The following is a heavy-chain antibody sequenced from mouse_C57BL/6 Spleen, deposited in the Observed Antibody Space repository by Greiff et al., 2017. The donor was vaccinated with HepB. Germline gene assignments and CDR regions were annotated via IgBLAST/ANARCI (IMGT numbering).Heavy chain of an antibody. J-gene: IGHJ1*03. Sequence: EVKVVESGEGLVKPGGSLKLSCAASGFTFSSYAMSWVRQTPEKRLEWVAYISSGGDYIYYADTVKGRFTISRDNARNTLYLQMSSLKSEDTAMYYCTRDYSNWYFDVWGTGTTVTVSS. CDR1: GFTFSSYA. CDR3: TRDYSNWYFDV. CDR2: ISSGGDYI. V-gene: IGHV5-9-1*02. D-gene: IGHD2-5*01.